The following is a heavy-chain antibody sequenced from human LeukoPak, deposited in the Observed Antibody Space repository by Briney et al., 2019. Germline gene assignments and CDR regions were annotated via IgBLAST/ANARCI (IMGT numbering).Heavy chain of an antibody. CDR3: ARVKGDDYGDYGTYYYYYMDV. CDR2: IYYSGST. Sequence: SETLSLTCTVSGGSISSYYWSWIRQPPGKGLEWIGYIYYSGSTNYNPSLKSRVTISVDTSKNQFSLKLSSVTAADTAVYYCARVKGDDYGDYGTYYYYYMDVWGKGTTVTVSS. J-gene: IGHJ6*03. V-gene: IGHV4-59*01. CDR1: GGSISSYY. D-gene: IGHD4-17*01.